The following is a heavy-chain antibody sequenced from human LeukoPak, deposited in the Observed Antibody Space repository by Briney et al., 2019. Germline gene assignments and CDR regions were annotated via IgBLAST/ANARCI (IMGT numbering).Heavy chain of an antibody. D-gene: IGHD6-19*01. Sequence: GGSLRLSCAASGFSFSSCAMGWVRQAPGKGPDWVSSISGGADSTYYADSVKGRFTISRDNSKNTLYLQINSLRVEDTAIYYCAVKESIAVAGRRSHAGYWGQGTLVTVSS. CDR2: ISGGADST. CDR3: AVKESIAVAGRRSHAGY. CDR1: GFSFSSCA. J-gene: IGHJ4*02. V-gene: IGHV3-23*01.